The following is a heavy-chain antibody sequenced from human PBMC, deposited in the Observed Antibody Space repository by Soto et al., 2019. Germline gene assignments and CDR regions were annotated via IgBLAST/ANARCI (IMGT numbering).Heavy chain of an antibody. J-gene: IGHJ6*02. Sequence: QVQLVQSGAEVKKPGSSVKVSCKASGGTFSSYAISWVRQAPGQGLEWMGGIIPIFGTANYAQKFQGRVTITADKSTSTAYMELSSLRSEDTAVYYCARNVVVPAAPNYYYYCMDFWGQGTTVTVSS. V-gene: IGHV1-69*06. CDR2: IIPIFGTA. CDR3: ARNVVVPAAPNYYYYCMDF. D-gene: IGHD2-2*01. CDR1: GGTFSSYA.